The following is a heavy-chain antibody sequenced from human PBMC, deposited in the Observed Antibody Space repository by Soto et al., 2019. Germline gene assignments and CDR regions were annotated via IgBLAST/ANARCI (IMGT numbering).Heavy chain of an antibody. D-gene: IGHD1-26*01. CDR2: INAGNGNT. J-gene: IGHJ6*02. V-gene: IGHV1-3*01. CDR1: GYTFTSYA. Sequence: ASVKVSCKASGYTFTSYAMHWVRQAPGQRLEWMGWINAGNGNTKYSQKFQGRVTITRDTSASTAYMELGSLRSEDTAVYYCARDLRGSYYDLDYYYGMDVWGQGTTVTVSS. CDR3: ARDLRGSYYDLDYYYGMDV.